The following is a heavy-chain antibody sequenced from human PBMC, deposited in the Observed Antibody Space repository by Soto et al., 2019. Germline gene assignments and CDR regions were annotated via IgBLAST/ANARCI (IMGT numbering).Heavy chain of an antibody. V-gene: IGHV4-39*07. CDR2: IYYSGST. D-gene: IGHD5-12*01. J-gene: IGHJ4*02. CDR3: ARDRGYGHPFDY. CDR1: GGSISSSSYY. Sequence: SETLSLTCTVSGGSISSSSYYWGWIRQPPGKGLEWIGSIYYSGSTYYNPSLKGRVTISVDTSKNQFSLDLNSVTAADTAVYYCARDRGYGHPFDYWGQGTLVTVS.